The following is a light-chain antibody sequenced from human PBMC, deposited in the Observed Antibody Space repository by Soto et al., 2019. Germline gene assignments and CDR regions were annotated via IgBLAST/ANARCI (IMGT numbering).Light chain of an antibody. CDR2: EVS. CDR3: TSYAGTYSFFYV. J-gene: IGLJ1*01. V-gene: IGLV2-8*01. Sequence: QSALTQPPSASGAPGQSVTISCTGTSSDVGAYNYVSRYQQLPGKAPKLIIYEVSKRPSGVPDRFSGSKSGNTASLTVSGLQAEDEADYYCTSYAGTYSFFYVFGTGTKVTVL. CDR1: SSDVGAYNY.